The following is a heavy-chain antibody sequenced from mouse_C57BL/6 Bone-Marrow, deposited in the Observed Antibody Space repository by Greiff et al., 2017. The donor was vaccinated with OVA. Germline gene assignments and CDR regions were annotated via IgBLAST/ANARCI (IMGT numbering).Heavy chain of an antibody. CDR3: ARRWLPYYFDY. CDR2: INPNNGGT. V-gene: IGHV1-26*01. D-gene: IGHD2-3*01. CDR1: GYTFTDYY. J-gene: IGHJ2*01. Sequence: VQLQQSGPELVKPGASVKISCKASGYTFTDYYMNWVKQSHGKSLEWIGDINPNNGGTSYNQKFKGKATLTVDKSSSTAYMELRSLTSEDSAVYYCARRWLPYYFDYWGQGTTLTVSS.